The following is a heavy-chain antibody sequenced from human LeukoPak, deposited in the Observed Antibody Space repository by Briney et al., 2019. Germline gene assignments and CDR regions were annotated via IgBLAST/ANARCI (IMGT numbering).Heavy chain of an antibody. D-gene: IGHD1-1*01. CDR1: GYTFTGYY. V-gene: IGHV1-2*06. J-gene: IGHJ4*02. CDR2: INPNSGGT. Sequence: ASVKVSCKTFGYTFTGYYMHWVRQAPGQGLEWMGRINPNSGGTNYAQKFQGRVTMTRDTSISTAYMELSRLRSDDTAVYYCARDPGDNWNDMDYWGQGTLVTVSS. CDR3: ARDPGDNWNDMDY.